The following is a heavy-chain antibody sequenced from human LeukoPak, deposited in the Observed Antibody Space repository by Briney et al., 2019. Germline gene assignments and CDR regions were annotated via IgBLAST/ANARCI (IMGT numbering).Heavy chain of an antibody. CDR3: AKSSTVVTTYFDY. D-gene: IGHD4-23*01. Sequence: GGSLRLSCAASGFTFGSYAMSWVRQAPGKGLEWVSASGSGGSTYYADSVKGRFTISRDNSKNTMYLQMNSLRAEDTAVYYCAKSSTVVTTYFDYGGQGTLVTVSS. J-gene: IGHJ4*02. CDR2: SGSGGST. CDR1: GFTFGSYA. V-gene: IGHV3-23*01.